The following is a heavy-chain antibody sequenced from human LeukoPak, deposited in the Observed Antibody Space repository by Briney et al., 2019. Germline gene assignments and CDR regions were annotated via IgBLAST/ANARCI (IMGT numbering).Heavy chain of an antibody. CDR1: GFTFSSYR. CDR2: ISSSNSI. Sequence: GGSLRLSCAASGFTFSSYRMNWVRQAPGKGLEWVSSISSSNSIYYADSVKGRFTISRDNAKNSLYLQMNSLRAEDTAVYYCTRNQEGDYWGQGTLVTVSS. J-gene: IGHJ4*02. CDR3: TRNQEGDY. V-gene: IGHV3-21*01.